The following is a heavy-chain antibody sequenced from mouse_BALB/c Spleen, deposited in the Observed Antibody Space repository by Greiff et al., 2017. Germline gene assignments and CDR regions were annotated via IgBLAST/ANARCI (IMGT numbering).Heavy chain of an antibody. CDR2: ISDGGSYT. Sequence: EVQGVESGGGLVKPGGSLKLSCAASGFTFSDYYMYWVRQTPEKRLEWVATISDGGSYTYYPDSVKGRFTISRDNAKNNLYLQMSSLKSEDTAMYYCARGRYGNYDYYAMDYWGQGTSVTVSS. CDR1: GFTFSDYY. D-gene: IGHD2-10*02. V-gene: IGHV5-4*02. CDR3: ARGRYGNYDYYAMDY. J-gene: IGHJ4*01.